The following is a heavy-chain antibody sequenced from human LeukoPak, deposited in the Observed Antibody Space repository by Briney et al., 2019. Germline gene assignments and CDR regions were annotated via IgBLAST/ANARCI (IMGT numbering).Heavy chain of an antibody. CDR1: GGSISSYY. D-gene: IGHD3-22*01. CDR3: ARGRIYDSSGYYYLYFDY. CDR2: IYYSGST. V-gene: IGHV4-59*01. J-gene: IGHJ4*02. Sequence: SETLSLTCTVSGGSISSYYWSWIRQPPGKGLEWIGYIYYSGSTNYNPSLKSRVTISVDTSKNQFSLKLSSVTAADTAVYYCARGRIYDSSGYYYLYFDYWGQGTLVAVSS.